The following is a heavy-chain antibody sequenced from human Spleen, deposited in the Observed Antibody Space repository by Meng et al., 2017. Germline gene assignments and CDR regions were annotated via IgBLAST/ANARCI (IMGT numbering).Heavy chain of an antibody. D-gene: IGHD6-13*01. CDR1: GGSISSGGYY. Sequence: QVRLRGSGPGMVKPSQPLSPPCTVSGGSISSGGYYWSWIRQHPGKGLEWIGYIYYSGSTYYNPSLKSRVTISVDTSKNQFSLKLSSVTAADTAVYYCARGVCSSSCYFHNWFDPWGQGTLVTVSS. J-gene: IGHJ5*02. V-gene: IGHV4-31*03. CDR3: ARGVCSSSCYFHNWFDP. CDR2: IYYSGST.